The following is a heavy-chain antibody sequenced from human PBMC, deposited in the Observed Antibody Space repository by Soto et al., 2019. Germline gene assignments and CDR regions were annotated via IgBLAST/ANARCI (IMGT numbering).Heavy chain of an antibody. D-gene: IGHD5-18*01. CDR3: ARGYLDSANGYDL. V-gene: IGHV5-51*01. J-gene: IGHJ5*02. CDR2: IFTRDSET. CDR1: GHLFNSHW. Sequence: GESLKISCKGPGHLFNSHWIGWVRQTPGKGLEWLGLIFTRDSETKTSPSFQGHVSFPVDNSINTVYLQWTSLKTTDTGIYFCARGYLDSANGYDLCDQGTLGTV.